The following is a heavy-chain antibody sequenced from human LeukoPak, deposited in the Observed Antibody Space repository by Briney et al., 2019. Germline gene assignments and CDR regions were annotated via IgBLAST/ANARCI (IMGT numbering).Heavy chain of an antibody. V-gene: IGHV3-15*01. CDR2: IKSKTDGGTT. D-gene: IGHD3-22*01. Sequence: GGSLRLSCAASGFTFSNAWMSWVRQAPGKGLEWVGRIKSKTDGGTTDYAAPVKGRFTISRDDSKNTLYLQMNSLKTEDTAVYYCTTAFPSYYYDSSRYPVYGLDYWGQGTLVTVSS. CDR3: TTAFPSYYYDSSRYPVYGLDY. J-gene: IGHJ4*02. CDR1: GFTFSNAW.